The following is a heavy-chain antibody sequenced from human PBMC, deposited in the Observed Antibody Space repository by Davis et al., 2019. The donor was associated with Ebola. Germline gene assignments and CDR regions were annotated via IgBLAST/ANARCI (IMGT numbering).Heavy chain of an antibody. D-gene: IGHD3-10*01. CDR2: ISSSSSYI. V-gene: IGHV3-21*01. CDR1: GFTFSSYS. CDR3: ASVLLWFGELLSHDAFDI. Sequence: PGGSLRLSCAASGFTFSSYSMNWVRQAPGKGLEWVSSISSSSSYIYYADSVKGRFTISRDNAKNSLYLQMNSLRAEDTAVYYCASVLLWFGELLSHDAFDIWGQGTMVTVSS. J-gene: IGHJ3*02.